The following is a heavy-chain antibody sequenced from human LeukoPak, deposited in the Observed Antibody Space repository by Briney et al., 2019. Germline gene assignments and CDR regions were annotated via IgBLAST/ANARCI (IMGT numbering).Heavy chain of an antibody. Sequence: GGSLRLSCATSGITVRSAYLSWVRQAPGKGLEWVSVIYSDGSTYYADSVKGRFTISRDNPRNTLFLQMNTLRADDTAVYYCARGGVAYCGGDCYRNFDHWGQGTLVTVS. D-gene: IGHD2-21*02. CDR3: ARGGVAYCGGDCYRNFDH. J-gene: IGHJ4*02. CDR1: GITVRSAY. V-gene: IGHV3-66*01. CDR2: IYSDGST.